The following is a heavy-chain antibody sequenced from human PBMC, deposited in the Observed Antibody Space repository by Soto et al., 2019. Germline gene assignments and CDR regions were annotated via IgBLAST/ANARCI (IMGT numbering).Heavy chain of an antibody. J-gene: IGHJ6*02. V-gene: IGHV4-30-2*01. CDR3: ARVPDV. CDR2: IYHSGST. CDR1: GGSINDDTYY. Sequence: SETLSLTCIVSGGSINDDTYYWGWMRQPPGKGLEWIGYIYHSGSTYYNPSLKSRVTISVDRSKNQFSLKLSSVTAADTAVYYCARVPDVWGQGTTVTVSS.